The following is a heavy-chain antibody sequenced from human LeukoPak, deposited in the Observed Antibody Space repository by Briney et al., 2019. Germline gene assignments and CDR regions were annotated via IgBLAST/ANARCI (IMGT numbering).Heavy chain of an antibody. Sequence: ASVKVSCKASGYSFTSYYLHWVRQAPGQGLEWMGKINPSGGSTTYAQKFQGRVTMTRDTSTSTVYMELSSLTSEYTAVYYCARAYYYAMDVWGQGTTVTVPS. CDR2: INPSGGST. J-gene: IGHJ6*02. CDR1: GYSFTSYY. V-gene: IGHV1-46*01. CDR3: ARAYYYAMDV.